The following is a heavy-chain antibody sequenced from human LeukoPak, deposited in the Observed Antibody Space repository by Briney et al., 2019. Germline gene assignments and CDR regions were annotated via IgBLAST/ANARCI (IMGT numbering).Heavy chain of an antibody. CDR2: INTYNGNT. J-gene: IGHJ5*02. CDR3: ARVTGVWFDP. CDR1: GYTFTSYG. Sequence: GASVKVSCKASGYTFTSYGISWVRQAPGQGLEWMGWINTYNGNTNYAQKLQGRVTMTTDTSTGTAYMELRSLRSDDTAVYYCARVTGVWFDPWGQGALVTVSS. V-gene: IGHV1-18*01.